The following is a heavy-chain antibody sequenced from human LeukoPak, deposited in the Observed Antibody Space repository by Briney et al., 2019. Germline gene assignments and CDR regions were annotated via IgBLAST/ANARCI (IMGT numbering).Heavy chain of an antibody. J-gene: IGHJ6*03. CDR1: GGSISSGGYY. V-gene: IGHV4-30-4*08. CDR2: IYYSGST. Sequence: SETLSLTCTVSGGSISSGGYYWSWIRQPPGKGLEWIGYIYYSGSTYYNPSLKSRVTISVDTSKNQFSLKLSSVTAADTAVYYCARGFSYYDFWSGYYYYYYMDVWGKGTTVTVSS. D-gene: IGHD3-3*01. CDR3: ARGFSYYDFWSGYYYYYYMDV.